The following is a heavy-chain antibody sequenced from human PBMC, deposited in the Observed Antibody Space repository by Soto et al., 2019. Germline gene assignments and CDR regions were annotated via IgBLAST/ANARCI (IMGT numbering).Heavy chain of an antibody. D-gene: IGHD3-22*01. CDR1: GFTFTDYA. CDR3: GRLYDTSAYSHPANALDI. J-gene: IGHJ3*02. V-gene: IGHV1-18*01. CDR2: ITTYNGNT. Sequence: QVQLVQSGAEVKKPGVSVKVACKASGFTFTDYAFSWVRQAPGQGLEWMGWITTYNGNTYYAQNLQGRVTMTTDTSTSTAYMGLRSLRSDDTAVYYCGRLYDTSAYSHPANALDIWGQGTMVTVSS.